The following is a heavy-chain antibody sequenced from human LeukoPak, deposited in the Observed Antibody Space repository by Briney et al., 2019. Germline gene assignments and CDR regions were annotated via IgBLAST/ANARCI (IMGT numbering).Heavy chain of an antibody. CDR2: ISSSSSYI. D-gene: IGHD2-15*01. Sequence: PGGSLRLSCAASGFTFSSYSMNWVRQAPGKGLEWVSSISSSSSYIYYADSVKGRFTISRDNAKNSLYLQMNSLRAEDTAVYYCAREVVGSRWPPGDYWGQGTLVTVSS. V-gene: IGHV3-21*01. CDR3: AREVVGSRWPPGDY. CDR1: GFTFSSYS. J-gene: IGHJ4*02.